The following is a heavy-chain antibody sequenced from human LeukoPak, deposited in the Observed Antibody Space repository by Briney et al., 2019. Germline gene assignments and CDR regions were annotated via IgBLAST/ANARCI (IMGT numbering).Heavy chain of an antibody. CDR1: GFTVSSNY. D-gene: IGHD6-19*01. CDR2: IYSGGST. Sequence: GGSLRLSCAASGFTVSSNYMSWVRQAPGKGLEWVSVIYSGGSTYYADSVKGRFTISRDNSKNTLYLQMNSLRAEDTAVYYCARVLPGIAVASPYDYWGQGTLVTVSS. V-gene: IGHV3-66*01. J-gene: IGHJ4*02. CDR3: ARVLPGIAVASPYDY.